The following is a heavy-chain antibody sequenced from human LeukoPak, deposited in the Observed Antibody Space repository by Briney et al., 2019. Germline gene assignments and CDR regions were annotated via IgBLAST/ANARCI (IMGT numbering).Heavy chain of an antibody. CDR3: ARDYYDSSGYAHDY. J-gene: IGHJ4*02. D-gene: IGHD3-22*01. V-gene: IGHV3-23*01. Sequence: GGSLRLSCVASGFTFSTYAMSWVRQAPGKGLEWVSAISGSGGSTYYADSVKGRFTISRDNSKNTLYLQMNSLRAEDTAVYYCARDYYDSSGYAHDYWGQGTLVTVSS. CDR1: GFTFSTYA. CDR2: ISGSGGST.